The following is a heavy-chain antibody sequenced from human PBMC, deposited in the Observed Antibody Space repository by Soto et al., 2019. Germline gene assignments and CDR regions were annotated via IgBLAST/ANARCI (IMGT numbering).Heavy chain of an antibody. Sequence: GGSLRLSCAASGFTFTTAWINWVRQAPGKGLEWVGRIKSKSDGGTTDYAEPVKGRFIISRDDSENTVSLQMNSLQIEDTAVYYCTADLDYRSAGVDYWGQGTLVTVSS. D-gene: IGHD3-10*01. CDR3: TADLDYRSAGVDY. CDR2: IKSKSDGGTT. V-gene: IGHV3-15*07. CDR1: GFTFTTAW. J-gene: IGHJ4*01.